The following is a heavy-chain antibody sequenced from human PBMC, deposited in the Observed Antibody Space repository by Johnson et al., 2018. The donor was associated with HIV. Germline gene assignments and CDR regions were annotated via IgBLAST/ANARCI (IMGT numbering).Heavy chain of an antibody. Sequence: VQLVESGGNLVQPGGSLRLSCAASGFTFDDYAMHWVRQAPGKGLEWVSLISWDGGSTYYADSVKGRFTISSDNSKNTLYLQMNSLRAEDTAVYYCAKDWGLVGATPAFDIWGQGTMVTVSS. CDR1: GFTFDDYA. CDR3: AKDWGLVGATPAFDI. V-gene: IGHV3-43D*03. CDR2: ISWDGGST. J-gene: IGHJ3*02. D-gene: IGHD1-26*01.